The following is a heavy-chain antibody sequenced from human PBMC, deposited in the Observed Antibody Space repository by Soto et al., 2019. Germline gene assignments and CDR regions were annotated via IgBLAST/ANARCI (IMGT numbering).Heavy chain of an antibody. CDR2: IIPIFGTA. V-gene: IGHV1-69*01. CDR3: ARWFVGVAAAGNWGMDV. Sequence: QVQLVQSGAEVKKPGSSVKVSCKASGGTFSSYAISWVRQAPGQGLEWMGGIIPIFGTANYAQKFQGRVTITADESTSTAYMELSSLRSEDTAVYYCARWFVGVAAAGNWGMDVWGQGTTVTVSS. D-gene: IGHD6-13*01. J-gene: IGHJ6*02. CDR1: GGTFSSYA.